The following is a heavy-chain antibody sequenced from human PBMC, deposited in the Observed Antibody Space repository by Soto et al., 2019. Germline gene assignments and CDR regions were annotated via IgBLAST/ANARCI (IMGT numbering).Heavy chain of an antibody. CDR1: GFTFSSYA. V-gene: IGHV3-23*01. CDR2: ISGSGGST. J-gene: IGHJ6*03. D-gene: IGHD2-15*01. CDR3: AKDGDLGYCSGGSCYVYYYYMDV. Sequence: GGSLRLSCAASGFTFSSYAMSWVRQAPGKGLEWVSAISGSGGSTYYADSVKGRFTISRDNSKNTLYLQMNSLRAEDTAVYYCAKDGDLGYCSGGSCYVYYYYMDVWGKGTTVTVSS.